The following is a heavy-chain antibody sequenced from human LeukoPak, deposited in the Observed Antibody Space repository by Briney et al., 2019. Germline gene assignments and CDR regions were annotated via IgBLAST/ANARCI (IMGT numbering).Heavy chain of an antibody. CDR2: MNPNSGNT. J-gene: IGHJ4*02. Sequence: ASVKVSCKASGYTFTSYDINWVRQATGQGLEWMGWMNPNSGNTGYAQKFQGRVTMTRNTSISTAYMELSSLRSEGTAVYYCARLGYYDYIWGSYRYTELDYWGQGTLVTVSS. CDR3: ARLGYYDYIWGSYRYTELDY. V-gene: IGHV1-8*01. D-gene: IGHD3-16*02. CDR1: GYTFTSYD.